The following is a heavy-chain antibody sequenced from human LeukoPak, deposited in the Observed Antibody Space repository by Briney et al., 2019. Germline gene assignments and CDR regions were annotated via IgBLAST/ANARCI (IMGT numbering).Heavy chain of an antibody. V-gene: IGHV1-46*01. CDR2: INPSGGST. J-gene: IGHJ4*01. CDR3: ARVETAMAHDY. CDR1: GYTFTSYY. D-gene: IGHD5-18*01. Sequence: ASVEVSCKASGYTFTSYYMHWVRQAPGQGLEWMGIINPSGGSTSYAQKFQGRVTMTRDTSTSTVYMELSSLRSEDTAVYYCARVETAMAHDYWGQEPWSPSPQ.